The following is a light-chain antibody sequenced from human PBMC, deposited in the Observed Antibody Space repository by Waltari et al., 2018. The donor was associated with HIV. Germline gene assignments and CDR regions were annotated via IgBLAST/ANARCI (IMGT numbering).Light chain of an antibody. CDR2: WAS. J-gene: IGKJ5*01. CDR1: QSVLYRSNNKNY. Sequence: DIVMTQSPDSLAVSLGARATINCKSRQSVLYRSNNKNYLAVYQQKPVQPPKLLIYWASTRESGVPDRFSGSGSGTDFTRTISSLQAEDVAVYYCQQYYSTPVTFGQGTRLEIK. CDR3: QQYYSTPVT. V-gene: IGKV4-1*01.